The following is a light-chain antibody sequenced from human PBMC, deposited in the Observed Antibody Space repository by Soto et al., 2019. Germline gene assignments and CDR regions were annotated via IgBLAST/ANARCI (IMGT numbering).Light chain of an antibody. CDR3: QQYNTFSPWT. Sequence: DVKMTQPPPTLPSSFGDRVTITCRASQSSGSWLAWYQQKQGKDPKLLIYRESSLESGVPSRFSGSGSGTEFTLPISSLQPDDFAAYYCQQYNTFSPWTFGQGTKVDIK. CDR2: RES. V-gene: IGKV1-5*03. CDR1: QSSGSW. J-gene: IGKJ1*01.